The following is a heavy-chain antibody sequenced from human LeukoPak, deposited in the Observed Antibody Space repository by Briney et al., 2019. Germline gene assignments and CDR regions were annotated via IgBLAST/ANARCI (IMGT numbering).Heavy chain of an antibody. J-gene: IGHJ3*02. Sequence: ASVKVSCKASGYTFSSYGFSWVRQAPGQGLEWMGWVNVYNGDTNYAQKFQGRVTITADKSTSTAYMDLSSLRSEDTAVYYCARDSSSWYSDNDAFDIWGQGTMVTVSS. CDR1: GYTFSSYG. CDR3: ARDSSSWYSDNDAFDI. D-gene: IGHD6-13*01. V-gene: IGHV1-18*01. CDR2: VNVYNGDT.